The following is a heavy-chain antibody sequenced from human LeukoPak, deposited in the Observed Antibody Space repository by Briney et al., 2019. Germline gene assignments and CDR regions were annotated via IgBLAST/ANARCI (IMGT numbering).Heavy chain of an antibody. J-gene: IGHJ4*02. D-gene: IGHD3-16*02. V-gene: IGHV4-4*07. CDR2: ISGSGTI. CDR3: ARHPYDYVWGSYRYAYFDY. CDR1: GGSIHSY. Sequence: SETLSLTCTVSGGSIHSYWSWIRQPAGKGLEWIGRISGSGTITYNPALQSRLTISIDTSKNQFSLKLMSVTAADTAVYYCARHPYDYVWGSYRYAYFDYWGQGTLVTVSS.